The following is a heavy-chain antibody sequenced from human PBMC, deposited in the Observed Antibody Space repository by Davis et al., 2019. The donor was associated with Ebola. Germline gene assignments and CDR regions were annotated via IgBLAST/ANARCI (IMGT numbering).Heavy chain of an antibody. Sequence: GESLKISYAASGFIFSDYYMSCIRQAPGKGLEWVSYISSSSSYTHYADSVKGRFTISRDNAKNSLYLQMNSLRAEDTAVYYCARAGYYDSSGYFQPPDAFDIWGQGTMVTVSS. J-gene: IGHJ3*02. CDR3: ARAGYYDSSGYFQPPDAFDI. D-gene: IGHD3-22*01. V-gene: IGHV3-11*06. CDR2: ISSSSSYT. CDR1: GFIFSDYY.